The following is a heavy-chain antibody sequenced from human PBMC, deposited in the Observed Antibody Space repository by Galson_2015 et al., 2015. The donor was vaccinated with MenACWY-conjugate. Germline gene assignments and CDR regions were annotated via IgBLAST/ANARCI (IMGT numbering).Heavy chain of an antibody. J-gene: IGHJ4*02. Sequence: SLRLSCAASGFIFNNYWMSWVRQVPGKGPEWVANIKQDGSEKYYVDSVRGRFTISRDNAENSLYLQMNSLRAEDTAIYYCARIIHDGLDYWGQGTLVTVSS. D-gene: IGHD1-1*01. CDR3: ARIIHDGLDY. CDR2: IKQDGSEK. CDR1: GFIFNNYW. V-gene: IGHV3-7*01.